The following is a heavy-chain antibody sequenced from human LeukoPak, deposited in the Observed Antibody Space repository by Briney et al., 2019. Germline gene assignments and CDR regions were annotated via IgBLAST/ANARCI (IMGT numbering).Heavy chain of an antibody. D-gene: IGHD1-26*01. V-gene: IGHV4-4*07. CDR2: IYTSGST. J-gene: IGHJ5*02. Sequence: SETLSLTCTVSGGSISSYYWSWIRQPAGKGLEWIGRIYTSGSTNYNPSLKSRVTMSVDTSKNQFSLKLSSVTAADTAEYYCARDRGWELEYNWFDPWGQGTLVTVSS. CDR1: GGSISSYY. CDR3: ARDRGWELEYNWFDP.